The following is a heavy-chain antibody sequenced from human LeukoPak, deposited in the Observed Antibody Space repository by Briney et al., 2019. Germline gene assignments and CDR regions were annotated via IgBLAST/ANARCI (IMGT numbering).Heavy chain of an antibody. CDR2: IYYSGST. V-gene: IGHV4-39*01. D-gene: IGHD2-21*01. CDR3: ARHASWNLWSKGFDY. Sequence: PSETLSPTCTVSGGSISSSSYYWGWIRQPPGKGLEWIGSIYYSGSTYYNPSLKSRVTISVDTSKNQLSLRLSSVTAADTAVYYCARHASWNLWSKGFDYWGQGTLVTVSS. J-gene: IGHJ4*02. CDR1: GGSISSSSYY.